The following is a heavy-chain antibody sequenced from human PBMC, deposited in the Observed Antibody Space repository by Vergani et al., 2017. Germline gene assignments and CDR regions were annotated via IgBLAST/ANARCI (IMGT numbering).Heavy chain of an antibody. CDR2: INPSGGST. D-gene: IGHD3-10*01. Sequence: QVQLVQSGAEVKKPGASVKVSCKASGYTFTSYYMNWVRQAPGQGLEWMGIINPSGGSTSYAQKFQGRVTMTRDTSTSTVYMELSSLRSEDTAVYYCARVGYYGSGIFADAFDIWGQGTMVTVSS. CDR1: GYTFTSYY. J-gene: IGHJ3*02. V-gene: IGHV1-46*01. CDR3: ARVGYYGSGIFADAFDI.